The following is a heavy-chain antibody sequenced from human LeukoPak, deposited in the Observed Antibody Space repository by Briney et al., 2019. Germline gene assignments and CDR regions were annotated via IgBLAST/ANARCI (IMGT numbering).Heavy chain of an antibody. Sequence: TGGSLRLSCAASGFTFSSYGMSWVRQAPGKGLEWVSSISSSSSYIYYADSVKGRFTISRDNAKNSLYLQMNSLRAKDTAVYYCARSGQWLDYFDYWGQGTLVTVSS. V-gene: IGHV3-21*01. CDR2: ISSSSSYI. CDR1: GFTFSSYG. J-gene: IGHJ4*02. CDR3: ARSGQWLDYFDY. D-gene: IGHD6-19*01.